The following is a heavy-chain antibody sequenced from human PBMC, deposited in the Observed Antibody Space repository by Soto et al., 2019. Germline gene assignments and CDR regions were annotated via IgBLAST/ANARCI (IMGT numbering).Heavy chain of an antibody. D-gene: IGHD3-22*01. CDR3: AANSWFDNSGYPY. V-gene: IGHV4-30-4*01. CDR2: VYYSGSS. Sequence: SETLSLTCTVSGGSITNDNYYWGWIRQPPGKGLEWIGYVYYSGSSHYNPSLKSRLIISMDTSKNQFSLRLSSVTAADTAVYYCAANSWFDNSGYPYWGQGALVTVSS. J-gene: IGHJ1*01. CDR1: GGSITNDNYY.